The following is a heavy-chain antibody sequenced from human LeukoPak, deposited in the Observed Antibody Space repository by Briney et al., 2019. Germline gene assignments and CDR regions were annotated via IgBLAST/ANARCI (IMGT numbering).Heavy chain of an antibody. CDR3: SRGLSDVY. CDR2: INHSGIT. Sequence: PSETLSLTCGVYGGSFSGYYWTWIRQPPGKGLEWIGEINHSGITNYNPSLKSRVTISIDTSKNQFSLKLNSVTAADTAVYYCSRGLSDVYWGQGTLVTVSS. J-gene: IGHJ4*02. CDR1: GGSFSGYY. V-gene: IGHV4-34*01.